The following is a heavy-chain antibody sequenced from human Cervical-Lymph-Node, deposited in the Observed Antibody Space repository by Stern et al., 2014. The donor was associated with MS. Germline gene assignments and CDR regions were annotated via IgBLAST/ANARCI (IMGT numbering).Heavy chain of an antibody. CDR2: INRDGTTI. V-gene: IGHV3-74*03. CDR1: GFTFRNYW. J-gene: IGHJ4*02. Sequence: EVQLLQSGGGLVQPGGSLRLSCVASGFTFRNYWMHWVRQGPGKGLGWVARINRDGTTITHADSVKGRFTISRDNAKNTLYLQMNSLRVEDKAVYYCTKDTYGPEDYWGQGTSVTVSS. D-gene: IGHD3-10*01. CDR3: TKDTYGPEDY.